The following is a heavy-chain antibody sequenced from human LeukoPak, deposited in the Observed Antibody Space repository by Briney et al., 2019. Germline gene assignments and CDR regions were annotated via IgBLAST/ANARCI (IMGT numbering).Heavy chain of an antibody. CDR1: SYTFTNYA. CDR3: ASVEMATGHWYFDL. V-gene: IGHV1-18*01. D-gene: IGHD5-24*01. CDR2: ISAYNGNT. J-gene: IGHJ2*01. Sequence: ASVKVSCKASSYTFTNYAFTWVRQAPGQGLEWMGWISAYNGNTNYAQKLQGRVTMTTDTSTSTAYMELRSLRSEDTAVYYCASVEMATGHWYFDLWGRGTLVTVSS.